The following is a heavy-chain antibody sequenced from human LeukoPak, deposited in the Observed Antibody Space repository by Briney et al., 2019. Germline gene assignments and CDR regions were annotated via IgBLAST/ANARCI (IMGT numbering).Heavy chain of an antibody. D-gene: IGHD1-1*01. CDR2: ISGSGGST. J-gene: IGHJ6*03. V-gene: IGHV3-23*01. Sequence: GGSLRLSCAASAFTFNRYWMSWVRQAPGRGLEWVSAISGSGGSTYYADSVKGRFTISRDNSKNTLYLQMNSLRAEDTAVYYCAKYQSGYYYYYMDVWGKGTTVTVSS. CDR1: AFTFNRYW. CDR3: AKYQSGYYYYYMDV.